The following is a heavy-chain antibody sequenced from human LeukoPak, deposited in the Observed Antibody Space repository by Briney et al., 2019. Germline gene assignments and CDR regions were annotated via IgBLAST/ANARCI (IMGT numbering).Heavy chain of an antibody. J-gene: IGHJ6*03. Sequence: SETLSLTCTVSGGSISSGSYYWSWIRQPAGKGLEWIGRIYTSGSTYYNPSLKSRVTISVDTSKNQFSLKLSSVTAADTAVYYCARSPSAIITTVESYYYYYMDVWGKGTTVTVSS. CDR1: GGSISSGSYY. V-gene: IGHV4-61*02. CDR3: ARSPSAIITTVESYYYYYMDV. CDR2: IYTSGST. D-gene: IGHD4-23*01.